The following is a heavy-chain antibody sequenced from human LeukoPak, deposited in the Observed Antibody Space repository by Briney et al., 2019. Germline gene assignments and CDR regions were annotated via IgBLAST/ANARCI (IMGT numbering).Heavy chain of an antibody. D-gene: IGHD6-19*01. CDR1: GYTFTSYD. Sequence: ASVKVSCKASGYTFTSYDINWVRQATGQGLEWMGWMNPNSGNTGYAQKFQGRVTMTRNTSISTAYMELSSLRSEDTAVYYCARDDGGWGPHHTADYYYYYGMDVWGQGTTVTVSS. CDR3: ARDDGGWGPHHTADYYYYYGMDV. CDR2: MNPNSGNT. V-gene: IGHV1-8*01. J-gene: IGHJ6*02.